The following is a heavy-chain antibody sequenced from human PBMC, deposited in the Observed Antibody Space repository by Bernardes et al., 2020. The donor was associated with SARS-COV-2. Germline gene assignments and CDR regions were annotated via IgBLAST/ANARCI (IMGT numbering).Heavy chain of an antibody. CDR2: IYPGDSDT. V-gene: IGHV5-51*01. CDR1: GYSFSNYW. J-gene: IGHJ4*02. D-gene: IGHD4-4*01. CDR3: ARAPPDYNPLHFDY. Sequence: GESLKISCKASGYSFSNYWIGWVRQMPGKGLEWMGIIYPGDSDTRYSPSFEGQVTISADKSISSAYVQWSSLKASDTATYYCARAPPDYNPLHFDYWGQGTLVTVSS.